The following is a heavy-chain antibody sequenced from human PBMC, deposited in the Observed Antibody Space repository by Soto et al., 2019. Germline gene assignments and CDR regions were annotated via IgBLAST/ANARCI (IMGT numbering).Heavy chain of an antibody. J-gene: IGHJ3*02. D-gene: IGHD3-22*01. CDR1: GFTVSSNY. CDR2: MYPDGST. Sequence: GGSLRLSCEGSGFTVSSNYMTWVRQAQGKGLEWVSAMYPDGSTFYARSVKGRFTISRDISKNTLYLQMTRLRAEDMAVYYCAAWGQYPFYDNSVYQSPADAFDIWGQGTMVTVSS. V-gene: IGHV3-66*01. CDR3: AAWGQYPFYDNSVYQSPADAFDI.